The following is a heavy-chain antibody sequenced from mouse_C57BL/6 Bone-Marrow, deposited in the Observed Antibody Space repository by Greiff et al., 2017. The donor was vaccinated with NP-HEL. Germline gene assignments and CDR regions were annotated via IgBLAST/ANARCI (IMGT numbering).Heavy chain of an antibody. Sequence: QVQLQQPGAELVKPGASVKLSCMASGYTFTSYLMHWVKQSPGRGLEWIGRIDPNSGGTKYNEKFKSKATLTVDKPSSTAYMQLNRLTSEDSAVYYCARYYYGSSSFDYWGQGTTLTVSS. CDR2: IDPNSGGT. J-gene: IGHJ2*01. CDR1: GYTFTSYL. D-gene: IGHD1-1*01. CDR3: ARYYYGSSSFDY. V-gene: IGHV1-72*01.